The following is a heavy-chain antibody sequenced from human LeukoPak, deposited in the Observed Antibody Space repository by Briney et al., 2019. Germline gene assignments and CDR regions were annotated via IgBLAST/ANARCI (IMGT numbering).Heavy chain of an antibody. CDR2: IYYSGST. D-gene: IGHD2-2*01. CDR3: ARGLRGYCSSTSCLNWFDP. V-gene: IGHV4-59*06. Sequence: SETLSLTCTVSGGSISNYYWSWIRQPPGKGLEWIGYIYYSGSTYYNPSLKSRVTISVDTSKNQFSLKLSSVTAADTAVYYCARGLRGYCSSTSCLNWFDPWGQGTLVTVSS. J-gene: IGHJ5*02. CDR1: GGSISNYY.